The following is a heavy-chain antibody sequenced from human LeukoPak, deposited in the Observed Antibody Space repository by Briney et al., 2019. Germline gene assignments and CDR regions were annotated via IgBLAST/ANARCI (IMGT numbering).Heavy chain of an antibody. CDR2: INHRGTT. D-gene: IGHD2-2*01. V-gene: IGHV4-34*01. J-gene: IGHJ5*02. CDR3: ARGAFHTSSVWFDP. Sequence: SETLSLTCAVSGESFSHYYWSWLRQTPGKGLEWIGEINHRGTTNYNPSLKSRVAISIDTSRNQFSLQVTSVTAADTAVLYCARGAFHTSSVWFDPWGQGTLVTVSS. CDR1: GESFSHYY.